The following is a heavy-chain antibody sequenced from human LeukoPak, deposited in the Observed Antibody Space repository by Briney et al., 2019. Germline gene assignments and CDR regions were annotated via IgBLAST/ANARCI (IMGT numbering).Heavy chain of an antibody. CDR2: IYSGGST. D-gene: IGHD3-3*01. J-gene: IGHJ4*02. Sequence: GGSLRLSCAASGFTFSDYYMSWVRQAPGKGLEWVSVIYSGGSTYYADSVKGRFTISRDNSKNTLYLQMNSLRAEDTAVYYCARGPFWSGYDYWGQGTLVTVSS. CDR1: GFTFSDYY. V-gene: IGHV3-53*01. CDR3: ARGPFWSGYDY.